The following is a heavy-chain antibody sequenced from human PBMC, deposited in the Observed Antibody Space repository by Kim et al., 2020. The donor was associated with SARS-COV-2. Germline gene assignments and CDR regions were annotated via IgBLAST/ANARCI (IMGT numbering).Heavy chain of an antibody. D-gene: IGHD6-19*01. Sequence: SETLSLTCTVSGGSISSSSYYWGWIRQPPGKGLEWIGSIYYSGSTYYNPSLKSRVTISVDTSKNQFSLKLSSVTAADTAVYYCARDLLSVAGREGWGQGTLVTVSS. CDR1: GGSISSSSYY. V-gene: IGHV4-39*07. CDR2: IYYSGST. J-gene: IGHJ4*02. CDR3: ARDLLSVAGREG.